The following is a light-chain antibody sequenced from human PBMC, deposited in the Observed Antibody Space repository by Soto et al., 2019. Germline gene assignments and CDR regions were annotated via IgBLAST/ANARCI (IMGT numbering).Light chain of an antibody. CDR3: QHRMNGPLT. V-gene: IGKV3-11*01. J-gene: IGKJ5*01. Sequence: IVMTQSAGTLSLSPGESATLSCRASQSIXSSYLAGYQQKPGQTPGILTAAASNMATGSPARFSGSGSETDFTLPISSLEPEDFAVYYFQHRMNGPLTFGQGTRLEIK. CDR1: QSIXSSY. CDR2: AAS.